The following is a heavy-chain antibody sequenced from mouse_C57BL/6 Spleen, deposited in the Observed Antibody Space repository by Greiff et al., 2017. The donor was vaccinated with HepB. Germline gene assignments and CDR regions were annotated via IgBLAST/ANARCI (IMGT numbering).Heavy chain of an antibody. V-gene: IGHV3-6*01. Sequence: VQLQQSGPGLVKPSQSLSLTCSVTGYSITSGYYWNWIRQFPGNKLEWMGYISYDGSNNYNPSLKNRISITRDTSKNQFFLKLNSVTTEDTATYYCARLGRKEDYWGQGTTLTVSS. D-gene: IGHD4-1*01. CDR3: ARLGRKEDY. CDR1: GYSITSGYY. J-gene: IGHJ2*01. CDR2: ISYDGSN.